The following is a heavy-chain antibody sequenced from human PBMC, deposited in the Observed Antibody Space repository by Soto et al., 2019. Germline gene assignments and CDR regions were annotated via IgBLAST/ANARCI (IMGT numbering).Heavy chain of an antibody. Sequence: SETLSLTCAVSGGSISSSNWWSWVRQPPGKGLEWIGEIYHSGSTNYNPSLKSRVTISVDKSKNQFSLKLSSVTAADTAAYYCARVTSIGYCSGGSCYYFDYWGQGTLVTVSS. D-gene: IGHD2-15*01. V-gene: IGHV4-4*02. J-gene: IGHJ4*02. CDR1: GGSISSSNW. CDR3: ARVTSIGYCSGGSCYYFDY. CDR2: IYHSGST.